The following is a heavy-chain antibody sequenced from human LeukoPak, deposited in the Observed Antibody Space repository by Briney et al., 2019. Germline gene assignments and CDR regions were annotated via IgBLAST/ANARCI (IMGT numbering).Heavy chain of an antibody. J-gene: IGHJ5*02. CDR3: ARGYYDILTGYYP. Sequence: GGSLRLSCAASGFTFSSYWMHWVRQAPGKGLVCVSRINSDGSSTSYADSVKGRFTISRDNAKNTLYLQMNSLRAEDTAVYYCARGYYDILTGYYPWGQGTLVTVSS. D-gene: IGHD3-9*01. CDR2: INSDGSST. V-gene: IGHV3-74*01. CDR1: GFTFSSYW.